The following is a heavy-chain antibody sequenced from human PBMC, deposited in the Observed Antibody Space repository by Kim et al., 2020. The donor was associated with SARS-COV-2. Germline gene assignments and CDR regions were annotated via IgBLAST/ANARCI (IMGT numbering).Heavy chain of an antibody. CDR1: GYTFTGYY. CDR2: INPNSGGT. D-gene: IGHD6-13*01. J-gene: IGHJ6*03. V-gene: IGHV1-2*02. CDR3: ARAAAGPTRPNVYYYYYMDV. Sequence: ASVKVSCKASGYTFTGYYMHWVRQAPGQGLEWMGWINPNSGGTNYAQKFQGRVTMTRDTSISTAYMELSRLRSDDTAVYYCARAAAGPTRPNVYYYYYMDVWGKGTTVTVSS.